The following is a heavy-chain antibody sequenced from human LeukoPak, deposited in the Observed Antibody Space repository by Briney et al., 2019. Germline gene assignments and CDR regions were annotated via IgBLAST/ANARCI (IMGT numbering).Heavy chain of an antibody. D-gene: IGHD4-17*01. CDR3: AGSTVTYYYGMDV. CDR2: IYYSGST. CDR1: GGSISSGGYY. Sequence: SETLSLTCTVSGGSISSGGYYWSWIHQHPGKGLEWIGYIYYSGSTYYNPSLKSRVTISVDTSKSQFSLKLSSVTAADTAVYYCAGSTVTYYYGMDVWGQGTTVTVSS. V-gene: IGHV4-31*03. J-gene: IGHJ6*02.